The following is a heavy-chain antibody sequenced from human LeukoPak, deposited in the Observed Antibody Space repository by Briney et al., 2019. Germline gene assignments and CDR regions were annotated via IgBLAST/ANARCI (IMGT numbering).Heavy chain of an antibody. J-gene: IGHJ4*02. CDR3: YYSGPGGY. D-gene: IGHD1-26*01. CDR1: GFTFSDYY. CDR2: INGDGSRT. Sequence: QPGGSLRLSCAASGFTFSDYYMSWIRQAPGKGLVWVSRINGDGSRTAYADSVKGRFTISRDNAKNTLYLQMNSLRAEDTAVYYCYYSGPGGYWGQGTLVTVSS. V-gene: IGHV3-74*01.